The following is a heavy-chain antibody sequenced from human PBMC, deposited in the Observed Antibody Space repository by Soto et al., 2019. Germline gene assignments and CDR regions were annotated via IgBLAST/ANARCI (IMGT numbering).Heavy chain of an antibody. J-gene: IGHJ6*02. CDR3: ARGGYCSSTSCNYYYYGMDV. CDR1: GGTFSSYT. V-gene: IGHV1-69*02. D-gene: IGHD2-2*01. Sequence: QVQLVQSGAEVKKPGSSVKVSCKASGGTFSSYTISWVRQAPGQGLEWMGRIIPILGIANYAQKFQGRVTITADKSTSTTYMELSSLRSEDTAVYYCARGGYCSSTSCNYYYYGMDVWGQGTTVTVSS. CDR2: IIPILGIA.